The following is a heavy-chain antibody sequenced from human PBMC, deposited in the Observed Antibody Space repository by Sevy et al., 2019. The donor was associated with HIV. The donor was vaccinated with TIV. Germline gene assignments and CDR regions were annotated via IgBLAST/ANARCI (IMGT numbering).Heavy chain of an antibody. D-gene: IGHD6-6*01. CDR1: GGSFSGYY. Sequence: SETLSLTCAVYGGSFSGYYWSWIRQPPGKGLEWIGEINHSGSTNYNPSLKSRVTISVDTSKNQFSLKLSSVTAADTAVYYCARVGIAARREWFDPWGQGTLVTVSS. CDR3: ARVGIAARREWFDP. V-gene: IGHV4-34*01. J-gene: IGHJ5*02. CDR2: INHSGST.